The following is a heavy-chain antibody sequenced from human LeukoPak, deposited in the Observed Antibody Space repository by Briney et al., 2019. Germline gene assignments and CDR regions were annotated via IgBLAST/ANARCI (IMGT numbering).Heavy chain of an antibody. CDR3: ARGSREYQLKNFDY. V-gene: IGHV4-39*07. Sequence: PSETLSLTCTVSGGSISSGSYYWSWIRQPPGKGLEWIGEINHSGSTNYNPSLKSRVTISVDTSKNQFSLKLSSVTAADTAVYYCARGSREYQLKNFDYWGQGTLVTVSS. J-gene: IGHJ4*02. CDR2: INHSGST. D-gene: IGHD2-2*01. CDR1: GGSISSGSYY.